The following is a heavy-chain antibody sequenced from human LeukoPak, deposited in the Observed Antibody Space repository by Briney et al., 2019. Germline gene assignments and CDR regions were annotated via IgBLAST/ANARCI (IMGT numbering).Heavy chain of an antibody. CDR1: GFTFSSYW. D-gene: IGHD2-8*02. V-gene: IGHV3-7*01. CDR2: IKQDGSDS. J-gene: IGHJ3*02. CDR3: ARDSTGWQADSFDM. Sequence: GGSLRLSCAASGFTFSSYWMSWVRQAPGKGLQWVADIKQDGSDSNYLDSVGGRFTISRDNGKNSLYLQVNSLRVEDTALYFCARDSTGWQADSFDMWGQGTMVTVSS.